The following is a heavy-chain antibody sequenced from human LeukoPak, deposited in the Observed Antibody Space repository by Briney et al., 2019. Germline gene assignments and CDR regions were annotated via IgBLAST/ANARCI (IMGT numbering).Heavy chain of an antibody. D-gene: IGHD3-3*01. CDR1: GGSFSGYY. J-gene: IGHJ5*02. CDR3: ARTYYDFWSGYYTVSWFDP. CDR2: INHSGST. Sequence: SETLSLTCAVYGGSFSGYYWSWIRQPPGKGLEWIGEINHSGSTNYNPSLKSRVTISVDTSKNQFSLKLSSVTAADTAVYYCARTYYDFWSGYYTVSWFDPWGQGTLVTVSS. V-gene: IGHV4-34*01.